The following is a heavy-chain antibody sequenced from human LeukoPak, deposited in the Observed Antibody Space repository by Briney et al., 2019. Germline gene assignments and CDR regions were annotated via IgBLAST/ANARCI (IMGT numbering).Heavy chain of an antibody. CDR1: GGSISRYY. CDR3: ARRGHGSGSPSWEPFDY. J-gene: IGHJ4*02. CDR2: IYYSGST. V-gene: IGHV4-59*08. Sequence: SETLSLTCTVSGGSISRYYWSWIRQPPGKGLEWIGYIYYSGSTNYNPSLKSRVTISVDTSKNQFSLKLSSVTAADTAVYYCARRGHGSGSPSWEPFDYWGQGTLVTVSS. D-gene: IGHD3-10*01.